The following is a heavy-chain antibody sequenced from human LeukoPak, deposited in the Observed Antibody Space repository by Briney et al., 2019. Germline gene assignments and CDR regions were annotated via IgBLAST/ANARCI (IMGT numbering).Heavy chain of an antibody. CDR3: ALTYYYGSEYWFDP. J-gene: IGHJ5*02. Sequence: GASVKVSCKASGYTFTSYGISWVRQAPGQGLEWMGWISAYNGNTNYAQKLQGRVTMTTDTSTSTAYMELRSLRSDDTAVYYCALTYYYGSEYWFDPWGQGTLVTVSS. CDR2: ISAYNGNT. V-gene: IGHV1-18*01. D-gene: IGHD3-10*01. CDR1: GYTFTSYG.